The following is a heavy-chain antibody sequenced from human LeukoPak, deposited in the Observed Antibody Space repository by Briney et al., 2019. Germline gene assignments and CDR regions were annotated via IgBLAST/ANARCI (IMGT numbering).Heavy chain of an antibody. J-gene: IGHJ5*02. CDR3: RGDVSP. Sequence: GGSLRLSCVASGYTFSDHGMHWVRQAPGKGLEWVTMIWSTGTTGFYADSVKGRFTISRDNSKNTLYLQMNSLRAEDTAVYYCRGDVSPWGQGTLVTVSS. CDR1: GYTFSDHG. V-gene: IGHV3-33*01. CDR2: IWSTGTTG. D-gene: IGHD3-16*01.